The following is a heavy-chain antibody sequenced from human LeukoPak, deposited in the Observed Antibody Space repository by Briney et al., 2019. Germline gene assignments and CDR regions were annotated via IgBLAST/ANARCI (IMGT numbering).Heavy chain of an antibody. J-gene: IGHJ4*02. CDR2: MYSSGGT. CDR3: ARHGGSYEPFDY. CDR1: GGSISSSSYY. D-gene: IGHD3-16*01. Sequence: SETLSLTCNVSGGSISSSSYYWAWIRQPPWQGLEWIGSMYSSGGTYYNASLESRVTISVGTSKNQFSLKLTSVTASDTAVYFCARHGGSYEPFDYWGQGTLVTVSS. V-gene: IGHV4-39*01.